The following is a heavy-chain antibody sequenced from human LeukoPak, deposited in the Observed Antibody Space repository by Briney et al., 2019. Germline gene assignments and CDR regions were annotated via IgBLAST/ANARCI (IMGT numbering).Heavy chain of an antibody. D-gene: IGHD1-26*01. Sequence: SETLSLTCTVSGGSISGDYWSWIRQPPGKGLEWVGYIYYTGSTNYNPSLKSRVTISVDTSKNQFSLKPTSVTAADTAVYYCARLQGGSTAVFDYWGQGTLVSVSS. CDR1: GGSISGDY. CDR2: IYYTGST. CDR3: ARLQGGSTAVFDY. V-gene: IGHV4-59*01. J-gene: IGHJ4*02.